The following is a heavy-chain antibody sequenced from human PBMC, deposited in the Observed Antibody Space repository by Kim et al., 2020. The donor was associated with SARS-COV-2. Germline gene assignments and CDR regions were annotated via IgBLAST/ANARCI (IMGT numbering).Heavy chain of an antibody. J-gene: IGHJ4*02. Sequence: DSGKGRFTISRDNSKNTLYLQMNSLRAEDTAVYYCAKKDPFRGEYALVDYWGQGTLVTVSS. CDR3: AKKDPFRGEYALVDY. D-gene: IGHD3-10*01. V-gene: IGHV3-23*01.